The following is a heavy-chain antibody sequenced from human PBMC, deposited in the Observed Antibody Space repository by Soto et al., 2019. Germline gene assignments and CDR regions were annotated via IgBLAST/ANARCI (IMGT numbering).Heavy chain of an antibody. CDR1: GGSISSGGYY. V-gene: IGHV4-31*03. CDR3: ARDLRTTMVRGGFDP. Sequence: QVQLQESGPGLVKPSQTLSLTCTVSGGSISSGGYYWSWIRQHPGKGLEWIGYIYYSGSTYYNPSLRSRVTISVDTSKNQFSLKLSSVTAADTAVYYCARDLRTTMVRGGFDPWGQGTLVTVSS. D-gene: IGHD3-10*01. J-gene: IGHJ5*02. CDR2: IYYSGST.